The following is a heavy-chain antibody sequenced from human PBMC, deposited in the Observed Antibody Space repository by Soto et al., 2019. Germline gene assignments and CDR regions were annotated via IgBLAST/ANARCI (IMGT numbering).Heavy chain of an antibody. J-gene: IGHJ6*02. CDR2: IKQDGSEK. V-gene: IGHV3-7*03. D-gene: IGHD3-10*01. Sequence: PGGSLRLSCAASGFTFSTYWMTWVRQAPGKGLEWVANIKQDGSEKYYVDSVKGRFTISRDNANNSLYLQISSLRAEDTAVYYCARDRGYYGSGSYEVYYYYAMDVWGQGTTVTVSS. CDR3: ARDRGYYGSGSYEVYYYYAMDV. CDR1: GFTFSTYW.